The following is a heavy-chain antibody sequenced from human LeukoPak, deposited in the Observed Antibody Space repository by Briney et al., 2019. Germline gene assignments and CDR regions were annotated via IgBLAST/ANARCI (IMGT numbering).Heavy chain of an antibody. CDR3: ARGPFDN. Sequence: GGSLRLSCAASGFTFSTHWMSWLRQAPGKGLGWVANTNQDGSKKYYVGSVKGRFTISRDNAKNSLYLEMNSLRVEDTAVYYCARGPFDNWGQGTLVTVSS. J-gene: IGHJ4*02. V-gene: IGHV3-7*01. CDR1: GFTFSTHW. CDR2: TNQDGSKK.